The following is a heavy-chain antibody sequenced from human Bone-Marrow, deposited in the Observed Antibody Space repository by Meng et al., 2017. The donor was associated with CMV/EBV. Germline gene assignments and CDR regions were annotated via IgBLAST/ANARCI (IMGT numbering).Heavy chain of an antibody. V-gene: IGHV3-20*04. J-gene: IGHJ4*02. D-gene: IGHD6-19*01. CDR3: ASFGPSSGWFRGPYYFDY. CDR2: INWNGGST. CDR1: GFTFDDYG. Sequence: GGSLRLSCAASGFTFDDYGMSWVRQAPGKGLEWVSGINWNGGSTGYADSVKGRFTISRDNAKNTLYLQMNSLRAEDTAVYYCASFGPSSGWFRGPYYFDYWGQGTLVTVPS.